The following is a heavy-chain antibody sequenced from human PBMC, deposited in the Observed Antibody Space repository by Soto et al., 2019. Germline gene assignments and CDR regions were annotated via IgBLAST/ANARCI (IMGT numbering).Heavy chain of an antibody. Sequence: QVQLQESGPGLVKPSQTLSLTCTVSCGSITSSGYYWSWIRQHPGEGLEWIGFTSNSGSTSYNPSLKSRVTISVDTSSNPFSLNLKSVTAADTAVYYCARGGGSTKVDYWGQGNLVTVSP. CDR3: ARGGGSTKVDY. V-gene: IGHV4-31*03. J-gene: IGHJ4*02. D-gene: IGHD2-2*01. CDR1: CGSITSSGYY. CDR2: TSNSGST.